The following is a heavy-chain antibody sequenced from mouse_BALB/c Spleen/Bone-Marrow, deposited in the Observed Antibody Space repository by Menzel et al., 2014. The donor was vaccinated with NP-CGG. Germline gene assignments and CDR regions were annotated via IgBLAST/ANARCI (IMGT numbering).Heavy chain of an antibody. CDR2: IHYSGST. J-gene: IGHJ2*01. CDR1: GYSITSGYG. Sequence: EVQLQQSGPDLVKPSQSLSLTCTVAGYSITSGYGWHWIRQLPENKLEWMGYIHYSGSTNYNPSLQSRISITRDTSKNQFFLQLNSVTTEDTATYYCVRETTVVADFDYWGQGTTLTVSS. D-gene: IGHD1-1*01. CDR3: VRETTVVADFDY. V-gene: IGHV3-1*02.